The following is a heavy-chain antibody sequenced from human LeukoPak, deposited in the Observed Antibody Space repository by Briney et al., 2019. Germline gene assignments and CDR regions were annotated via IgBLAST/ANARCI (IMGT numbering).Heavy chain of an antibody. CDR1: GGSISSGSYY. V-gene: IGHV4-61*02. J-gene: IGHJ4*02. D-gene: IGHD3-9*01. Sequence: SETLSLTCTVSGGSISSGSYYWRWIRQPAGKGLEWIGRIYTSGSTNYNPSLKSRVTISVDTSKSQFSLKLSSVTAADTAVYYCARVDILTGYHDYWGQGTLVTVSS. CDR2: IYTSGST. CDR3: ARVDILTGYHDY.